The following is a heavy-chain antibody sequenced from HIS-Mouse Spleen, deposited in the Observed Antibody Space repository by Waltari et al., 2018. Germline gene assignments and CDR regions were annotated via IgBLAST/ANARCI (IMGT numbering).Heavy chain of an antibody. CDR1: GGSIRISSYY. V-gene: IGHV4-39*07. CDR3: AREIPYSSSWYDWYFDL. CDR2: IYYSGST. J-gene: IGHJ2*01. Sequence: QLQLQESGPGLVKPSETLSLPCPVSGGSIRISSYYWGWVRQPPGKGLEGIGSIYYSGSTYYNPSLKSRVTISVDTSKNQFSLKLSSVTAADTAVYYCAREIPYSSSWYDWYFDLWGRGTLVTVSS. D-gene: IGHD6-13*01.